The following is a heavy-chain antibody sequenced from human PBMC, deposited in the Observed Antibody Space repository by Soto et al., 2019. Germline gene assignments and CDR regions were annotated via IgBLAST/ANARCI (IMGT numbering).Heavy chain of an antibody. V-gene: IGHV1-3*05. CDR3: ARSILVVTALDY. D-gene: IGHD2-21*02. Sequence: QVQLVQSGDEEKKPGASVKGSCKASGYTFTSYAMHWMRQAPGQRLEWMGWINAGNGNTKYSQKFQGRVSITRDTSASTAYMELSRLRSEDTAVYYCARSILVVTALDYWGQGTLVTVSS. J-gene: IGHJ4*02. CDR1: GYTFTSYA. CDR2: INAGNGNT.